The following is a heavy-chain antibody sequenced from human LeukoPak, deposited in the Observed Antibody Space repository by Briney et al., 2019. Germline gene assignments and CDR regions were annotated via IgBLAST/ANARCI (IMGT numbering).Heavy chain of an antibody. CDR2: IDTGVNT. CDR1: GFTVINNY. CDR3: ARDLNY. V-gene: IGHV3-53*01. Sequence: GGSLRLSCAASGFTVINNYVSWVRQAPGKGLEWVSIIDTGVNTYYTDSVKGRFTISRDNSKNTLYLQMNSLRAEDTAMYYCARDLNYWGQGTLVTVSS. J-gene: IGHJ4*02.